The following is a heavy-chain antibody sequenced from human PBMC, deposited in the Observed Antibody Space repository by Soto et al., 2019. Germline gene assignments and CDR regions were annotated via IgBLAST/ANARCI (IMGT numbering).Heavy chain of an antibody. J-gene: IGHJ4*02. CDR1: GGAFSSYA. CDR3: AGDYYDTSGYYYCY. V-gene: IGHV1-69*13. CDR2: IIPVFGTT. D-gene: IGHD3-22*01. Sequence: SVKVSCKASGGAFSSYAISWVRQAPGQGLEWLGGIIPVFGTTNYAQKFQGRVTITADESTSTSYMELSSLRSDDTAVFYCAGDYYDTSGYYYCYWGQGTLVTVSS.